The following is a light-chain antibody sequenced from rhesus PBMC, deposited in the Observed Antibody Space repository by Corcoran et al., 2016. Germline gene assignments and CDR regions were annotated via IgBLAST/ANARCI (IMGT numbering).Light chain of an antibody. J-gene: IGLJ1*01. Sequence: QAAPTQSPSMSGSPGQSVTISCTGTSSDVGGYNRVSWYQQHPGKAPKLMIYEVSKRPSGVSDRFSGSKSANTASLTISGLQTEDGAAYSCSSYANSGTFIFGSGTRLTVL. CDR2: EVS. V-gene: IGLV2-13*03. CDR1: SSDVGGYNR. CDR3: SSYANSGTFI.